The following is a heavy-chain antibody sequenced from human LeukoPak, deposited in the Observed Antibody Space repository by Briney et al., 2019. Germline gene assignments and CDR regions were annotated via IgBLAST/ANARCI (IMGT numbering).Heavy chain of an antibody. CDR2: ISRNSSYI. CDR1: GFTFSSYI. CDR3: ARDEGYYFDY. V-gene: IGHV3-21*01. Sequence: GGSLRLSCAASGFTFSSYIMNWVRQAPGKGLEWVSSISRNSSYIYYADSVKGRFTISRDNAKKSLYLQMNSLRAEDTAVYYCARDEGYYFDYWGQGTLVTVPS. J-gene: IGHJ4*02.